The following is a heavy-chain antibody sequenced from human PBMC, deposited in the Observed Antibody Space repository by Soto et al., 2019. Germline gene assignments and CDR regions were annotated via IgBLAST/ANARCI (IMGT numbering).Heavy chain of an antibody. D-gene: IGHD6-6*01. Sequence: QLQLQESGSGLVKPSQTLSLTCAVSGGSISSGGYSWSWIRQPPGKGLEWIGYIYHSGSTYYNPSLKSRXXIXVXXSKNQFSLKLSSVTAADTAVYYCARESQLDNWFDPWGQGTLVTVSS. CDR1: GGSISSGGYS. J-gene: IGHJ5*02. CDR2: IYHSGST. V-gene: IGHV4-30-2*01. CDR3: ARESQLDNWFDP.